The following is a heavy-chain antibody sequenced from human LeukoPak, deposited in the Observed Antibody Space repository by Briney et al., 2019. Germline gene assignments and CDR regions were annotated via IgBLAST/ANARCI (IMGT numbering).Heavy chain of an antibody. V-gene: IGHV3-21*01. D-gene: IGHD3-10*01. CDR3: AREVRGLDY. J-gene: IGHJ4*02. CDR1: GFTFSSYT. Sequence: PQGSLRLSCAASGFTFSSYTMNWVRQSPGKGLEWVSSITSSSGYIYYADSVKGRFTISRDNAKSSLFLQMNSLRAEDTAVYFCAREVRGLDYWGQGTLVTVSS. CDR2: ITSSSGYI.